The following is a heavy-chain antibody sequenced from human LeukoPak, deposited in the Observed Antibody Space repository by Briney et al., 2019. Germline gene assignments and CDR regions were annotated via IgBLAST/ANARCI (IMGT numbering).Heavy chain of an antibody. Sequence: GGSLRLSCAASGFTFSSYGMHWVRQAPGKGLEWVAFIRYDGSNKYYADSVKGRFTISRDNSKNTLYLQMNSLRAEDTAVYYCAKEVPRGITMVRGAFDIWGQGTMVTVSS. CDR3: AKEVPRGITMVRGAFDI. V-gene: IGHV3-30*02. D-gene: IGHD3-10*01. J-gene: IGHJ3*02. CDR1: GFTFSSYG. CDR2: IRYDGSNK.